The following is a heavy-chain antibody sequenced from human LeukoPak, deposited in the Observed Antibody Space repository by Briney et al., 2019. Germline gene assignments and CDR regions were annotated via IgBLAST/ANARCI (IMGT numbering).Heavy chain of an antibody. CDR3: ASTITGTTWFDP. Sequence: SETLSLTCTVSVGSISSYYWSWIRQPPGPGLEGIGYIYYSGSTNYNPSPKSRVTISVDTSKNQFSLKLSSVTAAATAVYYCASTITGTTWFDPWGQGTLVTVSS. D-gene: IGHD1-7*01. V-gene: IGHV4-59*08. J-gene: IGHJ5*02. CDR2: IYYSGST. CDR1: VGSISSYY.